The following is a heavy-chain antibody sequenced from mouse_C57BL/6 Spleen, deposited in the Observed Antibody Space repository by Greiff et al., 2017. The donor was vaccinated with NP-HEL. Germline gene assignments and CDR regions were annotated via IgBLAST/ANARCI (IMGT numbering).Heavy chain of an antibody. Sequence: QVQLQQSGAELARPGASVKLSCKASGYTFTSYGISWVKQRTGQGLEWIGEIYPRSGNTYYNEKFKGKATLTADKSSSTAYMELRSLTAEDSAVYFCAPIWLSPFAYWGQGTLVTVSA. D-gene: IGHD2-2*01. J-gene: IGHJ3*01. CDR3: APIWLSPFAY. V-gene: IGHV1-81*01. CDR2: IYPRSGNT. CDR1: GYTFTSYG.